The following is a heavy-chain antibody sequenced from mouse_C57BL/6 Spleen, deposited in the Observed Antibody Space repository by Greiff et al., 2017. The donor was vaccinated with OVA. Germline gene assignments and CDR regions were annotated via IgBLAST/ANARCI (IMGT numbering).Heavy chain of an antibody. CDR3: ARQYYGSSYDYAMDY. D-gene: IGHD1-1*01. CDR2: IWSDGST. CDR1: GFSLTSYG. V-gene: IGHV2-6-1*01. J-gene: IGHJ4*01. Sequence: VKLVESGPGLVAPSQSLSITCTVSGFSLTSYGVPWVRQPPGKGLEWLVVIWSDGSTTYNSALKSRLSISKDNSKSQVFLKMNSLQTDDTAMYYCARQYYGSSYDYAMDYWGQGTSVTVSS.